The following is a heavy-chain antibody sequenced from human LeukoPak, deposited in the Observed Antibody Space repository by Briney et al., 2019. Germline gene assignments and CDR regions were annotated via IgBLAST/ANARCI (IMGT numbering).Heavy chain of an antibody. CDR1: GGTFSSYA. CDR3: AREPIYDSSGYTSPRFDY. CDR2: IIPIFGTA. Sequence: SVKVSCKASGGTFSSYAISRVRQAPGQGLEWMGRIIPIFGTANYAQKFQGRVTITTDESTSTAYMELSSLRSEDTAVYYCAREPIYDSSGYTSPRFDYWGQGTLVTVSS. V-gene: IGHV1-69*05. J-gene: IGHJ4*02. D-gene: IGHD3-22*01.